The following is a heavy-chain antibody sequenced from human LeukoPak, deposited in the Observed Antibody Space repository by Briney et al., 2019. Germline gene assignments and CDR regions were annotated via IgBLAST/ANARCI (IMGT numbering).Heavy chain of an antibody. J-gene: IGHJ4*02. CDR3: ARVDGGRGIDY. D-gene: IGHD4-23*01. CDR1: GGSISSYY. Sequence: SETLSLTCTVSGGSISSYYWRWIRQPPGKGLEWIGYIYYSGSTNYNPSLKSRVTISVDTSKNQFSLKLSSVTAADTAVYYCARVDGGRGIDYWGQGTLVTVSS. V-gene: IGHV4-59*01. CDR2: IYYSGST.